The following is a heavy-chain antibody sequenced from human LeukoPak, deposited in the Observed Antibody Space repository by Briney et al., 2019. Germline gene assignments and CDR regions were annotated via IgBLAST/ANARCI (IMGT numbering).Heavy chain of an antibody. D-gene: IGHD3-10*01. Sequence: GALRLSCAASGFPFSSYSMNWVRQAPGKGLEWVSSISSSSSYIYYADSVKGRFTISRDNAKNSLYLQMNSLRAEDTAVYYCARVGTMVRGAVDYWGQGTLVTVSS. CDR1: GFPFSSYS. CDR3: ARVGTMVRGAVDY. V-gene: IGHV3-21*01. CDR2: ISSSSSYI. J-gene: IGHJ4*02.